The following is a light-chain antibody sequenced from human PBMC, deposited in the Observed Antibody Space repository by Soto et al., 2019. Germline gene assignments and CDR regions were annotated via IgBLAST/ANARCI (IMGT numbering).Light chain of an antibody. CDR1: SSDIGVYNF. J-gene: IGLJ2*01. Sequence: QSALTQPASVSGSPGQSITISCTGTSSDIGVYNFVSWYQQHPGKAPKLMIYDVNLRPSGVSDRFSGSKSGNTASLNISGLQAEDEAHYYCSSYATSTVFGGGTKLTVL. CDR3: SSYATSTV. CDR2: DVN. V-gene: IGLV2-14*01.